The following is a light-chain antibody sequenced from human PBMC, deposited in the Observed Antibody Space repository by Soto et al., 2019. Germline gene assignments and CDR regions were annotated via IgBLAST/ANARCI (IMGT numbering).Light chain of an antibody. V-gene: IGLV4-69*01. CDR2: LNSDGSH. CDR3: QTWDTGIRV. Sequence: QSVLTQSPSASASLGASVKLTCTLSSGHSNYVIAWHQQQPEKGTRYLMKLNSDGSHSKGDGIPDRFSGSSSGAERYLTISSLQSEDEADYSCQTWDTGIRVFGGGTKLTVL. J-gene: IGLJ2*01. CDR1: SGHSNYV.